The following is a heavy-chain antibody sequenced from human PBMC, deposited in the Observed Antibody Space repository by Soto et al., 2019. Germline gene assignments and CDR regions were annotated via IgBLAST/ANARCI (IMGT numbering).Heavy chain of an antibody. V-gene: IGHV4-34*01. CDR1: GGSFSGYY. Sequence: PSETLSLTCAAYGGSFSGYYWSWIRQPPGKGLEWIGEINHSGSTNYNPSLKSRVTISVDTSKNQFSLKLSSVTAADTAVYYCARVRSSSWSFYGMDVWGQGTTVTVSS. CDR3: ARVRSSSWSFYGMDV. D-gene: IGHD6-13*01. J-gene: IGHJ6*02. CDR2: INHSGST.